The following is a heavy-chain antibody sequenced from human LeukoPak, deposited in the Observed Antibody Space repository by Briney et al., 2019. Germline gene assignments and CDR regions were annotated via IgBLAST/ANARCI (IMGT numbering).Heavy chain of an antibody. Sequence: SETLSLTCTVSGGSFSSSSYYWGWIRQPPGKGLEWIGSIYYSGSTYYNPSLKSRVTISVDTSKNQFSLKLSSVTAADTAVYYCARGGDGYNSLRYWGQGTLVTVSS. CDR2: IYYSGST. J-gene: IGHJ4*02. D-gene: IGHD5-24*01. V-gene: IGHV4-39*07. CDR1: GGSFSSSSYY. CDR3: ARGGDGYNSLRY.